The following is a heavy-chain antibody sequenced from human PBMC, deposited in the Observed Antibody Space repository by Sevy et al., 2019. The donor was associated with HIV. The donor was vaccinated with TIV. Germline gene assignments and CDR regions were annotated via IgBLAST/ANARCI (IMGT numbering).Heavy chain of an antibody. Sequence: GESLKISCQGSGYSFTTYWIGWVRQMPGKGLEWMAIIYPGDSDIRSTPSLEGQVTISADKSINTAYLQWSNLKASDTAIYYCARRQRGYSGYDFGGFDYWGLGTLVTVSS. J-gene: IGHJ4*02. CDR1: GYSFTTYW. CDR2: IYPGDSDI. V-gene: IGHV5-51*01. CDR3: ARRQRGYSGYDFGGFDY. D-gene: IGHD5-12*01.